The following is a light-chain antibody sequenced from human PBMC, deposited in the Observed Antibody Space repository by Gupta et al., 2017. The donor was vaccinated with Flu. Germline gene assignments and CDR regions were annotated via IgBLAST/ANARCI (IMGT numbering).Light chain of an antibody. CDR3: QSADRSWPFYV. Sequence: SYELTQPPSVSVSPGQTARTTCSGEAFPNQYGYWVQQRPGQAPTLLIYKDSERPSGISERFSGFSPRKTVTLNISGVQAEDEADYYCQSADRSWPFYVFRTGTKITV. CDR2: KDS. CDR1: AFPNQY. J-gene: IGLJ1*01. V-gene: IGLV3-25*03.